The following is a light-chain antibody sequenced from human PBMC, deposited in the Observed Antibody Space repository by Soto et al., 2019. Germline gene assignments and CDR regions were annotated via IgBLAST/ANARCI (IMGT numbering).Light chain of an antibody. V-gene: IGLV2-14*01. CDR3: CSYTRSGTLI. Sequence: QSALTQPASVSGSPGQSITISCVGTSSDIGDYNYVSWYQQHPGKVPKVIIYDVSNRPSGVSYRFSATKSGNTASLTISGLQAEDEADYYCCSYTRSGTLIFGTGTKPTVL. CDR1: SSDIGDYNY. J-gene: IGLJ1*01. CDR2: DVS.